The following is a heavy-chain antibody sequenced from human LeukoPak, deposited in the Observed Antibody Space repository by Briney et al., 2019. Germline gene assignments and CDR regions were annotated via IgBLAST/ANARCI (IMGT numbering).Heavy chain of an antibody. V-gene: IGHV4-38-2*01. Sequence: SETLSLTCAVSGYSIGSGYYWGWIRQPPGKGLEWIGSIYHSGSTYYNPSLKSRVTISVDTSKNQFSLKLSSVTAADTAVYYCASQPGGPTPWGQGTLVTVSS. CDR2: IYHSGST. J-gene: IGHJ5*02. CDR1: GYSIGSGYY. CDR3: ASQPGGPTP. D-gene: IGHD4-23*01.